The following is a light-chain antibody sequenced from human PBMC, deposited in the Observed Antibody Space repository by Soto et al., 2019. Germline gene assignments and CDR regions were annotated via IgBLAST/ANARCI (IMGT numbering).Light chain of an antibody. J-gene: IGLJ1*01. CDR1: SSDTAGYNY. V-gene: IGLV2-14*01. Sequence: QSALTQPASVSGSPGQSITISCTGTSSDTAGYNYVSWYQQHPGKAPKLMIYEVSNRPSGVSNRFSGSKSGNTASLTISGLQAEDEADYYCSSFRSGTTLFGTGTKVTVL. CDR2: EVS. CDR3: SSFRSGTTL.